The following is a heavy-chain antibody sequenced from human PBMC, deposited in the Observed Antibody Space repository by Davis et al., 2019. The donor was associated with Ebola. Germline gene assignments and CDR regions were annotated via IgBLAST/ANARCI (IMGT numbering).Heavy chain of an antibody. J-gene: IGHJ3*01. D-gene: IGHD2/OR15-2a*01. CDR3: AKDNRNIWSEV. CDR2: LGTSADT. CDR1: GFVFSSYV. V-gene: IGHV3-23*01. Sequence: GESLKISCAASGFVFSSYVMGWVRRAPGKGLEWVSTLGTSADTYYADSVKGRFTISRDNSKNTLYLQMNGLRVEDTAIYYCAKDNRNIWSEVWGQGTMVTVSS.